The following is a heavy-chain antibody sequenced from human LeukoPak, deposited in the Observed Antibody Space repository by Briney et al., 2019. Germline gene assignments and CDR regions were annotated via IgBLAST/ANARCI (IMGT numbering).Heavy chain of an antibody. D-gene: IGHD3-16*01. Sequence: GGSLRLSCAASGFTFDDYAMHWVRQAPGKGLEWVSLISWDGGSTYYADSVKGRFTISRDNSKNSLYLQMNSLRAEDTAVYYCARNIPVTRWGYWGQGTLVTVSS. CDR3: ARNIPVTRWGY. CDR2: ISWDGGST. CDR1: GFTFDDYA. V-gene: IGHV3-43D*03. J-gene: IGHJ4*02.